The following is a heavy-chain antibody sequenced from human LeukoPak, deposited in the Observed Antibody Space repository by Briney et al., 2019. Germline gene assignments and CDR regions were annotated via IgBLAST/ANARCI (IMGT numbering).Heavy chain of an antibody. CDR1: GGSISSYY. CDR2: IYYSGST. V-gene: IGHV4-59*08. J-gene: IGHJ6*03. D-gene: IGHD3-10*01. Sequence: RPSETLSLTCTVSGGSISSYYWSWIRQPPGKGLEWIGYIYYSGSTNYNPSLKSRVTISVDTSKNQFSLKLSSVTAADTAVYYCARQYYGSGSYGSYYYYYMDVWGKGTTVTVSS. CDR3: ARQYYGSGSYGSYYYYYMDV.